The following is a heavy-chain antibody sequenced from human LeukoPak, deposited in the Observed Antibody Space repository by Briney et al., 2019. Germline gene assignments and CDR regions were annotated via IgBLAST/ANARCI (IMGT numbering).Heavy chain of an antibody. CDR3: AKDRPTWPTDY. V-gene: IGHV3-23*01. J-gene: IGHJ4*02. CDR1: GFTFSSYS. D-gene: IGHD5-12*01. CDR2: ISSSGGNT. Sequence: GGSLRLSCAASGFTFSSYSMSWVRQAPGKGLEWVSSISSSGGNTYYPDSVKGRFTISRDNSKNTMYLQMNSLRAEDTAVYYCAKDRPTWPTDYWGQGTLVTVSS.